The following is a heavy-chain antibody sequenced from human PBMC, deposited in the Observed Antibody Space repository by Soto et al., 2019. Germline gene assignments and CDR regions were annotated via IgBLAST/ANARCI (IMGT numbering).Heavy chain of an antibody. CDR2: ISAYNDKT. CDR3: ATFTGISTWTFAS. Sequence: QVQLVQSGAEVKKPGASVKVSCRASGYTFTSYGISWVRQAPGQGLEWMGWISAYNDKTTYAQKFQGRLTMTTDTASNTAYMELRSLRYDDTAGYYCATFTGISTWTFASWGQGTLVTVSS. J-gene: IGHJ4*02. V-gene: IGHV1-18*01. D-gene: IGHD2-21*01. CDR1: GYTFTSYG.